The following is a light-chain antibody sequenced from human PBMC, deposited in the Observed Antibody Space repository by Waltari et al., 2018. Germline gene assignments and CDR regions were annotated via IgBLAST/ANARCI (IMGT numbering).Light chain of an antibody. CDR2: EVS. J-gene: IGLJ2*01. CDR3: SSYAGSNKGVI. Sequence: QSALTQPPSASGSPGQSVTISCTATSSDVSGYNYVSWYQQHPGNAPKLRIVEVSKRPPGVPGGLSGYKAVNPASLTVSGLQAEDAADYDCSSYAGSNKGVIFGGGTKLTV. CDR1: SSDVSGYNY. V-gene: IGLV2-8*01.